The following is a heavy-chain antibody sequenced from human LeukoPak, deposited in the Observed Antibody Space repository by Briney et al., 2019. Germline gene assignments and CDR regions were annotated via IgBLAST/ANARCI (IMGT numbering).Heavy chain of an antibody. D-gene: IGHD6-13*01. CDR1: GYSFTSYW. V-gene: IGHV5-51*01. J-gene: IGHJ4*02. CDR3: ARGQAPGIAAAGNTHFDY. CDR2: IYPGDSDT. Sequence: AGESLKISCKGSGYSFTSYWIGWVRQMPGEGLEWMGIIYPGDSDTRYSPSFQGQVTISADKSISTAYLQWSSLKASDTAMYYCARGQAPGIAAAGNTHFDYWGQGTLVTVSS.